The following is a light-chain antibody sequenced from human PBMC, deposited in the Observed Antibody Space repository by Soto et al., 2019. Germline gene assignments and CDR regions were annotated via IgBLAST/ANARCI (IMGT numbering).Light chain of an antibody. CDR2: GVS. Sequence: EIVLTQSPATLSLSPGEIATLSVRTSQSVSSIYFAWYQQKRGQAPRLLIYGVSSRATGIPDRFSGSGSGTDFTLTISRLEPEDSAVYYCEQYGSSPRTFGQGTKVDIK. CDR3: EQYGSSPRT. CDR1: QSVSSIY. J-gene: IGKJ1*01. V-gene: IGKV3-20*01.